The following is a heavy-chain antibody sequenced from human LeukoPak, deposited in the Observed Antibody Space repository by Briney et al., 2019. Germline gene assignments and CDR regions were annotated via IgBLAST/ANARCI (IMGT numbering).Heavy chain of an antibody. J-gene: IGHJ5*02. V-gene: IGHV4-4*07. D-gene: IGHD6-13*01. CDR1: GGSISSYY. CDR3: ARVGSSRYSGWFDP. CDR2: IYTSGST. Sequence: SETLSLTCTVSGGSISSYYWSWIRQPAGKGLEWIGRIYTSGSTNCNPSLKSRVTMSVDTSKNQFSLKLSSVTAADTPVYYCARVGSSRYSGWFDPWGQGTLVTVSS.